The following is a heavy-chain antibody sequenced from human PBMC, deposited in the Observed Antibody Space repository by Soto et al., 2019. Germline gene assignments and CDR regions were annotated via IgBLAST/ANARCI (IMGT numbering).Heavy chain of an antibody. CDR1: NYSISSDYY. CDR3: ARANYDFWSGSDY. D-gene: IGHD3-3*01. V-gene: IGHV3-11*01. CDR2: ISSSGSTI. Sequence: LSLTCTVSNYSISSDYYWGWIRQSPGKGLEWVSYISSSGSTIYYADSVKGRFTISRDNAKNSLYLQMNSLRAEDTAVYYCARANYDFWSGSDYWGQGTLGTVSS. J-gene: IGHJ4*02.